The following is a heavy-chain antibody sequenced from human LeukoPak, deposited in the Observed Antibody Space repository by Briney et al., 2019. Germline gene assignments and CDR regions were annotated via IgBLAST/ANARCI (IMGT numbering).Heavy chain of an antibody. CDR1: GYSFSSYW. D-gene: IGHD6-13*01. J-gene: IGHJ6*02. Sequence: GESLKISCTASGYSFSSYWIAWVRQMPGEGLEWMGIVYPGDSDTRYSPSFQGQVTISADKSITTGYLQWSSLKASDSAMYYCARERRYRSSWYDLDGMDVWGQGTTVTVSS. CDR3: ARERRYRSSWYDLDGMDV. CDR2: VYPGDSDT. V-gene: IGHV5-51*01.